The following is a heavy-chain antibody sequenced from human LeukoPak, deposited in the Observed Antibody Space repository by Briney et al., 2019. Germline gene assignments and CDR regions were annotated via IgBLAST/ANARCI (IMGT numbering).Heavy chain of an antibody. V-gene: IGHV3-23*01. Sequence: HAGGSLRLSCAASGFTFSSYAMSWVRQAPGKGLEWVSVISATGGSTNYADAVKGRFTISRDNSKNTLSLQMNSLGAEDTAVYYCAKDIVGTGYYYGMDVWGQGTTVAVSS. D-gene: IGHD5-12*01. CDR2: ISATGGST. CDR1: GFTFSSYA. CDR3: AKDIVGTGYYYGMDV. J-gene: IGHJ6*02.